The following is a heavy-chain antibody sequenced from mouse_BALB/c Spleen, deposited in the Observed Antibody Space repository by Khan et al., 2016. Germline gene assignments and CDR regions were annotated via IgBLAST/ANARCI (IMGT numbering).Heavy chain of an antibody. CDR3: GGNGGTYSFAY. D-gene: IGHD1-1*02. CDR2: INTNTGEP. J-gene: IGHJ2*01. V-gene: IGHV9-3*02. Sequence: QIQLVQSGPELKKPGETVKISCKASGYTFTNYGMNWVKQAPGKGLKWMGWINTNTGEPTYAEEFKGRFAFSVETSASTAYLQINNLKNEDTAADYCGGNGGTYSFAYWGQGTTLTVSS. CDR1: GYTFTNYG.